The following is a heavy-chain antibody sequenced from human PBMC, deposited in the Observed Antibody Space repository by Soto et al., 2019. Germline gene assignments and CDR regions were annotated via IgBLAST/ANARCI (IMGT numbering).Heavy chain of an antibody. J-gene: IGHJ4*02. V-gene: IGHV3-7*05. Sequence: EVQLVESGGGLVQPGGSLRLSCAASGFTFSSYWMTWVRQAPGKGLEWVANIKQDGSEKYYVDSVRGRFTIFRDNAKNSLDLQMNSRGVEGMAVYYCVGAWAWDFDYWGQGTLVTVSS. CDR2: IKQDGSEK. D-gene: IGHD1-26*01. CDR1: GFTFSSYW. CDR3: VGAWAWDFDY.